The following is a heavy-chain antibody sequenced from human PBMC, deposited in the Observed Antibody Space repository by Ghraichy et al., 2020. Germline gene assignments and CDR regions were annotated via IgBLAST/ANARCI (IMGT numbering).Heavy chain of an antibody. CDR2: IWYDGSIK. CDR3: ARERGDGYNPTFDY. V-gene: IGHV3-33*01. J-gene: IGHJ4*02. D-gene: IGHD5-24*01. CDR1: GFTFSDYS. Sequence: GGSLRLSCAASGFTFSDYSMHWVRQAPGKGLEWVAVIWYDGSIKYYADSVKGRFTISRDNSKNTLYLQMNSLRAEDTAVYYCARERGDGYNPTFDYWGQGTLVTVSS.